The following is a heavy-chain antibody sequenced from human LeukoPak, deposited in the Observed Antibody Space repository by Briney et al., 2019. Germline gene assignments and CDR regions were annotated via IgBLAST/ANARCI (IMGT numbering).Heavy chain of an antibody. D-gene: IGHD3-16*02. J-gene: IGHJ1*01. CDR2: INQDGSDK. Sequence: GGSLRLSCAASGFTVGSHWMSWVRHAPGKGLEWVADINQDGSDKHYVDSVKGRFTISRDNAESSLYLQVNSLRAEDTAVYYCVRDPRSFHFWGQGTLVTVSS. CDR1: GFTVGSHW. CDR3: VRDPRSFHF. V-gene: IGHV3-7*01.